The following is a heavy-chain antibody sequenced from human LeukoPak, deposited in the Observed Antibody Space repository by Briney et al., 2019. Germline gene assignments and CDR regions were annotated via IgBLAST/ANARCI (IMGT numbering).Heavy chain of an antibody. CDR3: ARGQRVRQERITMVRGVPTSNWFDP. J-gene: IGHJ5*02. V-gene: IGHV4-59*01. CDR2: IYYSGST. CDR1: GGSISSYY. Sequence: SETLSLTCTVSGGSISSYYWSWIRQPPGKGLEWLGYIYYSGSTNYNPSLKSRVTISVDTSKNQFSLKLSSVTAADTAVYYCARGQRVRQERITMVRGVPTSNWFDPWGQGTLVTVSS. D-gene: IGHD3-10*01.